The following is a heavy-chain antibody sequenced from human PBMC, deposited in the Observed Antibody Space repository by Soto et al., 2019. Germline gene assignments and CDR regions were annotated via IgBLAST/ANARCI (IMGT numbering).Heavy chain of an antibody. J-gene: IGHJ4*02. CDR1: GFTFTGHY. CDR3: ASRADSSGYYPKAFDY. V-gene: IGHV1-2*02. Sequence: ASVKVSCKASGFTFTGHYIHWVRQAPGQGLEWMGWINPNSGGTSYAQKFQGRVTITADESTSTAYMELSSLRSEDTAVYYCASRADSSGYYPKAFDYWGQGTLVTVSS. D-gene: IGHD3-22*01. CDR2: INPNSGGT.